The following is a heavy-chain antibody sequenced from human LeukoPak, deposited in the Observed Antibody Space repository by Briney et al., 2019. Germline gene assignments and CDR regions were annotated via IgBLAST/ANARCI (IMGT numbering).Heavy chain of an antibody. CDR2: INPNSGGT. J-gene: IGHJ5*02. Sequence: ASVKVSCKASGYTFTGYYMHWVRQAPGQGLEWMGWINPNSGGTNYAQKFQGRVTMARDTSISTAYMELRSLRSDDTAVYYCARDGARYDFWSGYYCWFDPWGQGTLVTVSS. V-gene: IGHV1-2*02. CDR3: ARDGARYDFWSGYYCWFDP. D-gene: IGHD3-3*01. CDR1: GYTFTGYY.